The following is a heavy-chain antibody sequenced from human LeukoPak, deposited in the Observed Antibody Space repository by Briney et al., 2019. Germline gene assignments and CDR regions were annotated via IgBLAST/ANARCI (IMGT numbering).Heavy chain of an antibody. D-gene: IGHD2-8*02. CDR3: ARHGTVAGPFQH. J-gene: IGHJ1*01. Sequence: SETLSLTCTVSGGSISSYYWSWIRQPPGKALEWIGYIYYSGTTNYNPSLKSRVTMSVDTSKNQFSLKLNSTTTADTAVYYCARHGTVAGPFQHWGQGTLVAVSS. CDR1: GGSISSYY. V-gene: IGHV4-59*08. CDR2: IYYSGTT.